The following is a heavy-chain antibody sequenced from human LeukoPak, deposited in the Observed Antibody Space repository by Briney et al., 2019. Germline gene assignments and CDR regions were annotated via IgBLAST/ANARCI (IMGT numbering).Heavy chain of an antibody. CDR1: GGSISSYY. D-gene: IGHD6-19*01. Sequence: SETLSLTCTVSGGSISSYYWSWIRQPPGKGLEWIGYIYYSGSTSYNPSLKSRVTISVDTSKNQFSLKLNSVTAADTAVYFCAADDSGWYGFDYWSQGTLVTVSS. CDR3: AADDSGWYGFDY. V-gene: IGHV4-59*01. J-gene: IGHJ4*02. CDR2: IYYSGST.